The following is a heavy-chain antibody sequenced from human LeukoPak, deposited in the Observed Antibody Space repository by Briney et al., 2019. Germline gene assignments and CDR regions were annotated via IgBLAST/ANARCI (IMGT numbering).Heavy chain of an antibody. Sequence: ASVKVSCKVSGYTFTGYYMHWVRQAPGQGLEWMGWINPNSGGTNYAQKFQGRVTMTRDTSISTAYMELRRLRSDDTAVYYCARESAIAAALDYWGQGTLVTVSP. CDR2: INPNSGGT. CDR1: GYTFTGYY. CDR3: ARESAIAAALDY. D-gene: IGHD6-13*01. J-gene: IGHJ4*02. V-gene: IGHV1-2*02.